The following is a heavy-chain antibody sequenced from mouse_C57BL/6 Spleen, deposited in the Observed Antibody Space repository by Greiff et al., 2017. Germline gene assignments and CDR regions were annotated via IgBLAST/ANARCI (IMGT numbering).Heavy chain of an antibody. J-gene: IGHJ2*01. CDR3: ASGLGPEGYFDY. CDR2: INPSTGGT. D-gene: IGHD4-1*01. V-gene: IGHV1-42*01. CDR1: GYSFTGYY. Sequence: EVQLQQSGPELVKPGASVKISCKASGYSFTGYYMNWVKQSPEKSLEWIGEINPSTGGTTYNQKFKAKATLTVDKSSSTAYMQLKSLTSEDSAVYYCASGLGPEGYFDYWGQGTTLTVSS.